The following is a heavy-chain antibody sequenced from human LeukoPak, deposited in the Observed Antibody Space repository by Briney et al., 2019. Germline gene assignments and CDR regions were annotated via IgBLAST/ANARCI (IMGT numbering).Heavy chain of an antibody. CDR1: GFIFSSYA. CDR2: ISGSGGST. D-gene: IGHD3-22*01. J-gene: IGHJ4*02. V-gene: IGHV3-23*01. CDR3: AKEYYYDSSGYFSLARRWGLDY. Sequence: HSGGSLRLSCAASGFIFSSYAMSWVRQAPGKGLEWVSAISGSGGSTYYADSVKGRFTISRDNSKNTLYLQMNSLRAEDTAVYYCAKEYYYDSSGYFSLARRWGLDYWGQGTLVTVSS.